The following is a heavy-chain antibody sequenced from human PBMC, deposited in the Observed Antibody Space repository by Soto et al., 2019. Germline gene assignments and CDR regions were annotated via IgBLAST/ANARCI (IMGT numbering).Heavy chain of an antibody. Sequence: SETLSLTCTVSGGSISSSSYYWGWIRQPPGKGLEWIGSIYYSGSTYYNPSLKSRVTISVDTSKNQFSLKLSSVTAADTAVYYCARVVFTGTTEAFDIWGQGTMVTVSS. CDR2: IYYSGST. J-gene: IGHJ3*02. CDR3: ARVVFTGTTEAFDI. V-gene: IGHV4-39*01. CDR1: GGSISSSSYY. D-gene: IGHD1-1*01.